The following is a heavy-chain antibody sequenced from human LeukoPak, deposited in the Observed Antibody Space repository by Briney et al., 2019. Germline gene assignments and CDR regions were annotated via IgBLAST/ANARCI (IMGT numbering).Heavy chain of an antibody. D-gene: IGHD3-3*01. J-gene: IGHJ4*02. V-gene: IGHV4-39*07. CDR3: ARGDQYYDFWSGYYRGGGYYFDY. Sequence: SETLSLTCSVSGASINNYHWSWIRQPPGKGLEWIGSIYYSGSTYYNQSLKSRVTISVDTSKNQFSLKLSSVTAADTAVYYCARGDQYYDFWSGYYRGGGYYFDYWGQGTLVTVSS. CDR2: IYYSGST. CDR1: GASINNYH.